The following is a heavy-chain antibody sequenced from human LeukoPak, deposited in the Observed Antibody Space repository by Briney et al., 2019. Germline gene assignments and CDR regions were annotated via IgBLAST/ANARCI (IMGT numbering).Heavy chain of an antibody. CDR1: GFTFSSYA. CDR2: ISGSGDTT. D-gene: IGHD5-18*01. CDR3: AKFRLPSTVATAMIHSYFFDY. Sequence: GGSLRLSCAASGFTFSSYAMIWVRQAPGKGLEWVSVISGSGDTTYYAESVKGRFTISRDNSKNTLYVQMNSLRAEDTAVYYCAKFRLPSTVATAMIHSYFFDYWGQGTLVTVSS. J-gene: IGHJ4*02. V-gene: IGHV3-23*01.